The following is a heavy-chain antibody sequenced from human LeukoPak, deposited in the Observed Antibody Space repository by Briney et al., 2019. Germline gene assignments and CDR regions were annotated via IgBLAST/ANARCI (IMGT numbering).Heavy chain of an antibody. Sequence: ASVKVSCKASGYTFTGYYMHWVRQAPGQGLEWMGWINPNSGGTNYAQKFQGRVTMTRDTSISTAYMELSRLRSDDTAVYYCASGHYCSSTSCSFDYWGQGTLVTVSS. D-gene: IGHD2-2*01. J-gene: IGHJ4*02. CDR3: ASGHYCSSTSCSFDY. CDR2: INPNSGGT. CDR1: GYTFTGYY. V-gene: IGHV1-2*02.